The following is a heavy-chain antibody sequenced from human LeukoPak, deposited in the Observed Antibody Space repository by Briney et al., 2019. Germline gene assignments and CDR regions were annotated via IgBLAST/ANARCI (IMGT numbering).Heavy chain of an antibody. Sequence: ASVKVSCKASGYTFASYDINWVRQATGQGLEWMGWISVYNGHTNYAQKLQGRVTVTTDTSTSTAYMELRSLRSDDTAVYYCAREWTSRSGAAAGFPWGQGTLVTVSS. V-gene: IGHV1-18*01. CDR1: GYTFASYD. J-gene: IGHJ5*02. CDR3: AREWTSRSGAAAGFP. CDR2: ISVYNGHT. D-gene: IGHD6-13*01.